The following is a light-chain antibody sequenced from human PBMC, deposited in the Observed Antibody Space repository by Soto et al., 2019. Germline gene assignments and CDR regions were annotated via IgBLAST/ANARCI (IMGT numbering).Light chain of an antibody. J-gene: IGLJ1*01. V-gene: IGLV1-44*01. CDR1: RSNIGTNT. Sequence: HSVLTQPPSGSWTPGQRVTISGSGIRSNIGTNTVNWYLQLPGTAPKLLIYNNDERPSGVPERFSGSKSGTSASLAIGGLQSEDEADYYCAAWDDSLDGFYVFGSGTKVTGL. CDR2: NND. CDR3: AAWDDSLDGFYV.